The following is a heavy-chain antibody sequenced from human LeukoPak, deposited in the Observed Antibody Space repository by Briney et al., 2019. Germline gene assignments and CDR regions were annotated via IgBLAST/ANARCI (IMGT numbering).Heavy chain of an antibody. J-gene: IGHJ6*03. CDR2: IYTSGST. Sequence: PSETLSLTCTVSGGSISSGSYYWSWIRQPAGKGLEWIGRIYTSGSTNYNPSLKSRVTISVDTSKNQFSLKLSSVTAADTAVYYCARGQSDDYVWGSYRFLLDYYYYMDVWGKGTTVTVSS. CDR3: ARGQSDDYVWGSYRFLLDYYYYMDV. V-gene: IGHV4-61*02. CDR1: GGSISSGSYY. D-gene: IGHD3-16*02.